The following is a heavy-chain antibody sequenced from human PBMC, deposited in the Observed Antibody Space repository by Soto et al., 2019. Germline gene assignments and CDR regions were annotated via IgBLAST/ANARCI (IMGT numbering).Heavy chain of an antibody. V-gene: IGHV3-30-3*01. CDR1: GFTLSSCA. CDR3: ASRSGIATTSRYIGMEV. Sequence: PGGSLRLSCAASGFTLSSCAMHWVCQAPGKGLEWVAVISYDGSSKYYADSVKGRFTISRDNSKNTLYLQMNSLRDEDTAVYYSASRSGIATTSRYIGMEVWGQGTTVTVSS. J-gene: IGHJ6*02. CDR2: ISYDGSSK. D-gene: IGHD6-13*01.